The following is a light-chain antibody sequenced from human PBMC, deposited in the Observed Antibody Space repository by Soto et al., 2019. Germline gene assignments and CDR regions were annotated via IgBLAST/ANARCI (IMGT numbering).Light chain of an antibody. V-gene: IGKV3-11*01. J-gene: IGKJ4*01. CDR3: QRRRDWPSS. CDR2: DAS. Sequence: EIVLTQSPATLSLSPGERATLSCRASPSVSSYLARYQQKPGQAPRLLIYDASNRATGIPARFSGSESGTDRTLTIIRLRPDDLTAEYYQRRRDWPSSFGGGPKVQIK. CDR1: PSVSSY.